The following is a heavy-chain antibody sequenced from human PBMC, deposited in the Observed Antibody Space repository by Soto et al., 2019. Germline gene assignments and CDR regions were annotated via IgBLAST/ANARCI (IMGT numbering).Heavy chain of an antibody. CDR1: GFTVSSNY. V-gene: IGHV3-66*04. CDR2: IYSIGST. Sequence: GGSLRLSCPASGFTVSSNYMSWARQSPGKGLEWVSFIYSIGSTYYADSVKGRFTISRDNSKNTLYLQMNSLRAEDTAVYYCARPGGLSGYQFDYWGQGTLVTVS. D-gene: IGHD3-22*01. CDR3: ARPGGLSGYQFDY. J-gene: IGHJ4*02.